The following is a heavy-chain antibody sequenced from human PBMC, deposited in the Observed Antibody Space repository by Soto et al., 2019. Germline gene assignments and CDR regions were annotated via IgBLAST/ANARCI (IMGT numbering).Heavy chain of an antibody. D-gene: IGHD3-22*01. Sequence: SLRLSCAASGFTFSSYGMHWVRQAPGKGLEWVAAIWYDGSNKYYADSVKGRFTISRDNSKNTLYLQMNSLRAEDTAVYYCAGGDINDSSGYPIDYWGQGTLVTVSS. CDR2: IWYDGSNK. CDR3: AGGDINDSSGYPIDY. J-gene: IGHJ4*02. CDR1: GFTFSSYG. V-gene: IGHV3-33*01.